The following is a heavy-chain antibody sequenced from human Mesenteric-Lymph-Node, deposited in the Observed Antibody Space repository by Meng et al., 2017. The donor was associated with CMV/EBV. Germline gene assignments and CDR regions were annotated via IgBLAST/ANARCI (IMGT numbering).Heavy chain of an antibody. CDR3: ASTTLPTAGVGQH. CDR1: GYIFTRYA. CDR2: MNTNTGNP. V-gene: IGHV7-4-1*02. D-gene: IGHD1-1*01. J-gene: IGHJ1*01. Sequence: CKASGYIFTRYAMNWVRQAPGQGLEWMGWMNTNTGNPTYAQGFTGRFVFSLDTSVSTAYLQISTLKAEDTAVYYCASTTLPTAGVGQHWGQGTLVTVSS.